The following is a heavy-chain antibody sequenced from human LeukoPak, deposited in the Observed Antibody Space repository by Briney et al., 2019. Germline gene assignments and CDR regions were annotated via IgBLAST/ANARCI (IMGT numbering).Heavy chain of an antibody. J-gene: IGHJ5*02. CDR1: AYTFTSYG. CDR3: ARVLPLRYFEVAWFYP. Sequence: ASVTVSFKASAYTFTSYGISWVRQAPGQGLELMGWISAYNGNTNYSQKLQGRVTMTTDTSTSTAYMELWSLRSDETAVYYCARVLPLRYFEVAWFYPWGQGTLVTVSS. V-gene: IGHV1-18*04. D-gene: IGHD3-9*01. CDR2: ISAYNGNT.